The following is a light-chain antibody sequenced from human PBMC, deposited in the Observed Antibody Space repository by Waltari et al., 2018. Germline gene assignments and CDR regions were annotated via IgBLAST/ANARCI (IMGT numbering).Light chain of an antibody. V-gene: IGKV3-11*01. J-gene: IGKJ4*01. CDR3: QQRGTWPLT. CDR1: QGVSSN. CDR2: DAS. Sequence: EIVLTQSPATLSLSPGETGTLSCRASQGVSSNLAWYHQKPGQAPRLLIYDASNRATGVPARFSGSGSGTDFTLTISSLEPEDFAVYYCQQRGTWPLTFGGGTKVEIK.